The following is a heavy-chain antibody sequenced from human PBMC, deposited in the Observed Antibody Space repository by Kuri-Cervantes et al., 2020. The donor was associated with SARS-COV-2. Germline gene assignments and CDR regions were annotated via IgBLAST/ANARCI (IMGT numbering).Heavy chain of an antibody. CDR1: GFTFGDYA. V-gene: IGHV3-49*03. CDR2: IRSKAYGGTT. D-gene: IGHD3-3*01. J-gene: IGHJ4*02. Sequence: GGSLRLSCTASGFTFGDYAMSWFRQAPGKGLEWVGFIRSKAYGGTTEYAASVKGRFTISRDDSKSIAYLQMNSLRAEDTAVYYCANGDGRSLEWPQFSYWGQGTLVTVSS. CDR3: ANGDGRSLEWPQFSY.